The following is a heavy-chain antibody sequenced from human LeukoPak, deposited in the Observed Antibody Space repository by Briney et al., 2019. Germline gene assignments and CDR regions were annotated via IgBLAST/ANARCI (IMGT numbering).Heavy chain of an antibody. D-gene: IGHD2-2*01. CDR3: ARQVSPDCSSTSCSWFDP. Sequence: PSQTLSLTCAVSGGSISSGGYSWRWIRQPPGKGLEWIGYIYHSGSTYYNPSLKSRVTISVDRSKNQFSLKLSSVTAADTAVYYCARQVSPDCSSTSCSWFDPWGQGTLVTVSS. CDR1: GGSISSGGYS. CDR2: IYHSGST. J-gene: IGHJ5*02. V-gene: IGHV4-30-2*01.